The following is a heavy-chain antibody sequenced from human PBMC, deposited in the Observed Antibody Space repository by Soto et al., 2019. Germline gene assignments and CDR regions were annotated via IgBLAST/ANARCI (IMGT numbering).Heavy chain of an antibody. CDR3: ARDGSFAMRTQMYYFDN. CDR2: IVPILGIA. J-gene: IGHJ4*02. CDR1: GGTFSSYN. Sequence: GASVKVSCKASGGTFSSYNISWVRQAPGQGLEWMGRIVPILGIANYAQKFQGRVTITADKSTSTAYMELSSLRSEDTAVYYCARDGSFAMRTQMYYFDNWGQGTLVTVSS. V-gene: IGHV1-69*04. D-gene: IGHD2-2*01.